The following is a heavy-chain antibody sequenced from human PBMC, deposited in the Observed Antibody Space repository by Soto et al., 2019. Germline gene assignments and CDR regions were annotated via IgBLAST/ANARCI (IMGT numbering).Heavy chain of an antibody. D-gene: IGHD6-6*01. CDR3: AKERPNGSSAGSDY. V-gene: IGHV3-48*03. Sequence: GGSLRLSCAASGFTFSSYEMNWVRQAPGKGLEWVSYISSSGSTIYYAASVKGRFNITRDNAKNTLYLQMNSVRAEETADYYGAKERPNGSSAGSDYWGQGTLVTVSS. CDR2: ISSSGSTI. J-gene: IGHJ4*02. CDR1: GFTFSSYE.